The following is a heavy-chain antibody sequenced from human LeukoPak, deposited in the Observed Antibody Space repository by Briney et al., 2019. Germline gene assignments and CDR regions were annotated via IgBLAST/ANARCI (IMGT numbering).Heavy chain of an antibody. CDR2: IRGKAYGGTT. CDR3: SRDGSGIHYGMAV. CDR1: GFTFGDYA. D-gene: IGHD1-26*01. Sequence: PGGSLRLSCTASGFTFGDYALRWVRPAPGGGVEWVGFIRGKAYGGTTEYAASVRGRFTISRDDSKSIAYLQVNSLKTEDTDVYYCSRDGSGIHYGMAVWGQGTTVTVSS. J-gene: IGHJ6*02. V-gene: IGHV3-49*04.